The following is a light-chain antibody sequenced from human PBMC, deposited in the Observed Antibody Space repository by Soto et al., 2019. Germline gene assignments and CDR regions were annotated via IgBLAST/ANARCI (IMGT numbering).Light chain of an antibody. CDR1: QSVSSN. Sequence: IVMTQSPATLSVSPGERATLSCRASQSVSSNLAWYQQKPGQAPRLLIYGASTRATGIAARFSGSGSGTEFTLIISSLQSEDFAVYYCQQYNDWPPYTFGQGTKLEIK. CDR2: GAS. V-gene: IGKV3-15*01. CDR3: QQYNDWPPYT. J-gene: IGKJ2*01.